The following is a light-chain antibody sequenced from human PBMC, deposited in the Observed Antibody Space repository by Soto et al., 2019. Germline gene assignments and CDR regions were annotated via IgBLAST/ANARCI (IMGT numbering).Light chain of an antibody. CDR3: HCYDNTFGANVL. Sequence: QSVVTQPASVSGSPGQSITISCTGSRSNIGAGYDVHWYLQLPGTAPKLLINGKDNRPSGVPDRYSVSRSGTSASLAITGLQAEDEAVYYCHCYDNTFGANVLFGGGTKLTVL. CDR2: GKD. CDR1: RSNIGAGYD. V-gene: IGLV1-40*02. J-gene: IGLJ2*01.